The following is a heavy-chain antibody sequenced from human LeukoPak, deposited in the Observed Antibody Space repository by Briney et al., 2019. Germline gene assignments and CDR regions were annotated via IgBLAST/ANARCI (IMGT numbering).Heavy chain of an antibody. J-gene: IGHJ6*02. Sequence: ASVKVSCKASGYTFTSYGISWVRQAPGQGLEWMGIINPSGGSTSYAQKFQGRVTMTRDTSISTAYMELSSLRSEDTAVYYCARQTWNGKDVWGQGTTVTVSS. CDR2: INPSGGST. CDR3: ARQTWNGKDV. D-gene: IGHD1-1*01. V-gene: IGHV1-46*01. CDR1: GYTFTSYG.